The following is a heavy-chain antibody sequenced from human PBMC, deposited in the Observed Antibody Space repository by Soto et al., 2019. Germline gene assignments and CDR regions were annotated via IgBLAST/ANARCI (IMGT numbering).Heavy chain of an antibody. Sequence: AVSVKVSCKASGYTFTSYYMHWVRQAPGQGLEWMGIINPSGGSTSYAQKFQGRVTMTRDTSTSTVYMELSSLRSEDTAVYYCAREGLLWFGDQIWGRDAFDIWGQGTMVTVSS. CDR3: AREGLLWFGDQIWGRDAFDI. V-gene: IGHV1-46*01. CDR2: INPSGGST. CDR1: GYTFTSYY. D-gene: IGHD3-10*01. J-gene: IGHJ3*02.